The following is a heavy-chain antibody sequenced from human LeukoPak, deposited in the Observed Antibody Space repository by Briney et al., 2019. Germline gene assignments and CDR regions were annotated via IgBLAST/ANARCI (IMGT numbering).Heavy chain of an antibody. D-gene: IGHD6-13*01. CDR3: ARLSKYSSTWYRDRRCFDL. CDR1: GGSITNYY. CDR2: IYYSGST. Sequence: SETLSLTCTVSGGSITNYYWSWIRQPPGRGLEWIGYIYYSGSTNYNPSLKSRVTMSVDTSKNQFSLMLSSVTAADTAIYYCARLSKYSSTWYRDRRCFDLWGGGTQVTVSS. V-gene: IGHV4-59*08. J-gene: IGHJ2*01.